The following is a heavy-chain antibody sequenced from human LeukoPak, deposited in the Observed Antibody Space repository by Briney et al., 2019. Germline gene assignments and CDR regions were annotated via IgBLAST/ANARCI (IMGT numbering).Heavy chain of an antibody. CDR2: IDPNSGGT. Sequence: ASVKVSCKASGYTFTGYYMHWVRQAPGQGLEWMGRIDPNSGGTNYAQKFQGRVTMTRDTSISTAYMELSRLRSDDTAVYYCARDPDIAAAGDDYWGQGTLVTVSS. CDR1: GYTFTGYY. D-gene: IGHD6-13*01. V-gene: IGHV1-2*06. CDR3: ARDPDIAAAGDDY. J-gene: IGHJ4*02.